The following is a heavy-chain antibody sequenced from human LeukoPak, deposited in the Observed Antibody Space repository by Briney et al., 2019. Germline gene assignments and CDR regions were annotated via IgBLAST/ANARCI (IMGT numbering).Heavy chain of an antibody. CDR3: ARGRIGGPKAPFDY. CDR1: GGSLINYY. V-gene: IGHV4-59*01. D-gene: IGHD3-16*01. Sequence: SETLSLTCTDPGGSLINYYWTWIRPPPGKGLEWIGHIHGSGSTTYNPSLKSRVTISVDTSKNQFSLKLSSVTAADTAVYYCARGRIGGPKAPFDYWGQGTLVTVSS. J-gene: IGHJ4*02. CDR2: IHGSGST.